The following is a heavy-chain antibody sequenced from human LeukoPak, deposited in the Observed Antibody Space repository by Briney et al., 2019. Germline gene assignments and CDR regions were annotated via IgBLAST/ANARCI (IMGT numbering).Heavy chain of an antibody. J-gene: IGHJ6*02. CDR1: GGSFSGYY. Sequence: PSETLSLTCAVYGGSFSGYYWSWIRQPPGKGLEWIGEINHSGSTNYNPSLKSRVTISVDTSKNQFSLKLSSVTAADTAVYYCASAQYQVPGMDVRGQGTTVTVSS. D-gene: IGHD2-2*01. CDR2: INHSGST. V-gene: IGHV4-34*01. CDR3: ASAQYQVPGMDV.